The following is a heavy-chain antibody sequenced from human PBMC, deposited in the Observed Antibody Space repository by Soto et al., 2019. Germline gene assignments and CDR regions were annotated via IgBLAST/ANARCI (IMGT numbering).Heavy chain of an antibody. Sequence: SETLSLTCTVSGASISIGGYYWIWIRQHPGKGLQWIGHIYSSGSPYYNPSLTSRVTISVDTSKSQFTLKVTSVTAADTAIYFCARDVQHQLPGYYRYALDVWGQGTTVTVSS. CDR2: IYSSGSP. CDR3: ARDVQHQLPGYYRYALDV. CDR1: GASISIGGYY. V-gene: IGHV4-31*03. D-gene: IGHD1-1*01. J-gene: IGHJ6*02.